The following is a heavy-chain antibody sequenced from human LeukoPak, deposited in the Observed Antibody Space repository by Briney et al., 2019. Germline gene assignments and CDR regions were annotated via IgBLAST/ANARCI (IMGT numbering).Heavy chain of an antibody. CDR3: ARWNVAFDY. CDR1: GFPFSIYK. Sequence: GGPVTLPCAPSGFPFSIYKMVGPPRARGKGLEWVANIQQDGSEKYIVDSVKGRFAISRDNAENSVHLQMNSLRDEDTAVYFCARWNVAFDYWGQGTLVTVSS. J-gene: IGHJ4*02. V-gene: IGHV3-7*01. D-gene: IGHD1-1*01. CDR2: IQQDGSEK.